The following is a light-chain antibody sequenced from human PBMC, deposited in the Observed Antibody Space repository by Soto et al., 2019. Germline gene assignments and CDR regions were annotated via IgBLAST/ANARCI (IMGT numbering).Light chain of an antibody. Sequence: QSVLTQPPSVSAAPGQKVTISCSGSSSNIGNYFPSWYQQLPGTAPKLLIYGGNKRPSDIPDRFSGSKSGTSATLAITGLQTGDEANYFCGTWDSSLSAVVFGGGTKLTVL. CDR2: GGN. V-gene: IGLV1-51*01. J-gene: IGLJ2*01. CDR3: GTWDSSLSAVV. CDR1: SSNIGNYF.